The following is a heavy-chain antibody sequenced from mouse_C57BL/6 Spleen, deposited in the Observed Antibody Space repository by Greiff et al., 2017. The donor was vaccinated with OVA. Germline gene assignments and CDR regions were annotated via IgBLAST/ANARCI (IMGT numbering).Heavy chain of an antibody. D-gene: IGHD2-5*01. Sequence: EVKLMESGGGLVKPGGSLKLSCAASGFTFSDYGMHWVRQAPEKGLEWVAYISSGSSTIYYADTVKGRFTISRDNAKNTLFLQMTSLRSEDTAMYYCASPYYSNYVGFAYWGQGTLVTVSA. J-gene: IGHJ3*01. CDR2: ISSGSSTI. CDR3: ASPYYSNYVGFAY. V-gene: IGHV5-17*01. CDR1: GFTFSDYG.